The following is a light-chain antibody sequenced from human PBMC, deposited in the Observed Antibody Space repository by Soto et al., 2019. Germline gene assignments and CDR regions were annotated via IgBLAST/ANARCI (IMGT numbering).Light chain of an antibody. CDR1: SSDVGGYNY. Sequence: QSARTQPASVSGSTGQSITISCTGTSSDVGGYNYVSWYQQHPGKAPKLMIYDVSNRPSGVSNRFSGSKSGNTASLTIYGLQAEDEADYFFSAYICSSPLSSEFGNVIKGTAL. CDR3: SAYICSSPLSSE. CDR2: DVS. J-gene: IGLJ1*01. V-gene: IGLV2-14*01.